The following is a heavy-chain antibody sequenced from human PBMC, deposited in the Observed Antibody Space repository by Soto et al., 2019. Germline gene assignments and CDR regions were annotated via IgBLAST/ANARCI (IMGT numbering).Heavy chain of an antibody. V-gene: IGHV1-69*13. CDR3: ARPYGGNSVVYSMDV. D-gene: IGHD4-17*01. CDR1: GGTFSSYA. Sequence: ASVKVSCKASGGTFSSYAISWVRQAPGQGLEWMGGIIPIFGTANYAQKFQGRVTITADESTSTAYMELSSLRSEDTAVYYCARPYGGNSVVYSMDVWGQGTTVTVSS. J-gene: IGHJ6*02. CDR2: IIPIFGTA.